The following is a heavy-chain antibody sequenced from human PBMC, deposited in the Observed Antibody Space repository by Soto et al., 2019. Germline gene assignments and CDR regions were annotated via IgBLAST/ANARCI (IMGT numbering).Heavy chain of an antibody. CDR1: GFIFSSYG. Sequence: QVQLVESGGGVVQPGRSLRLSCAASGFIFSSYGMHWVRQAPGKGLEWVAVISYDGSNKYYADSVKGRFTISRDNSKNTLYLQVNSLRAEDTAVYYCAKEAAYCGGDCYWFDYWGQGTLVTVSS. D-gene: IGHD2-21*02. CDR3: AKEAAYCGGDCYWFDY. CDR2: ISYDGSNK. J-gene: IGHJ4*02. V-gene: IGHV3-30*18.